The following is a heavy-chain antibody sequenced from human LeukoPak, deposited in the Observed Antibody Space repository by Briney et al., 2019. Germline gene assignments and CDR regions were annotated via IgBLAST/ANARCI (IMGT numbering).Heavy chain of an antibody. CDR3: ASVTWLRLRSFDY. CDR2: INSDGSST. Sequence: PGGSLRLSCAASGFTFSSYWMHWVRQAPGKGLVWVSRINSDGSSTSYADSVKGRFTISRDNAKNSLYLQMNSLRAEDTAVYYCASVTWLRLRSFDYWGQGTLVTVSS. J-gene: IGHJ4*02. CDR1: GFTFSSYW. D-gene: IGHD5-12*01. V-gene: IGHV3-74*01.